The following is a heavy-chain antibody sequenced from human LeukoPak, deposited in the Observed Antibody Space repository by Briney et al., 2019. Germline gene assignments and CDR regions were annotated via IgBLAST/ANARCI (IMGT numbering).Heavy chain of an antibody. V-gene: IGHV3-33*06. D-gene: IGHD3-22*01. CDR2: IWYDGSNK. Sequence: TGGSLRLSCAASGFTFSSYGMHWVRQAPGKGLEWVAVIWYDGSNKYYADSVKGRFTISRDNSKNTLYLQMNSLRAEDTAIYYCAKQAYDSPRTDFDYWGQGTLVTVSS. J-gene: IGHJ4*02. CDR1: GFTFSSYG. CDR3: AKQAYDSPRTDFDY.